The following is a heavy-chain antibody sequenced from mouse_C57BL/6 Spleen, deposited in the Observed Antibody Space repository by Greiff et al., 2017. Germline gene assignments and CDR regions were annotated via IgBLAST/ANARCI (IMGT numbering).Heavy chain of an antibody. D-gene: IGHD2-4*01. V-gene: IGHV1-76*01. CDR2: IYPGSGNT. CDR1: GYTFTDYY. J-gene: IGHJ1*03. CDR3: ARGSYDDARDWYFDV. Sequence: LQESGAELVRPGASVKLSCKASGYTFTDYYINWVKQRPGQGLEWIARIYPGSGNTYYNEKFKGKATLTAENSSSTAYMQRSSLTSEDSAVDCCARGSYDDARDWYFDVWGTGTTVTVSS.